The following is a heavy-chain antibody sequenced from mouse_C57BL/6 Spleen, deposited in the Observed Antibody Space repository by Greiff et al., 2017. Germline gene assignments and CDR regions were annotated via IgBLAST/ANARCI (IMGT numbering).Heavy chain of an antibody. J-gene: IGHJ2*01. Sequence: EVNLVESGGDLVKPGGSLKLSCAASGFTFSSYGMSWVRQTPDKTLEWVAIISSGGSYSYYPYRGKGRFSISRDNAKYTLFLQLSIMKSEDTTVYYCATHPTNWVHLDYWGQGTTLTVSS. V-gene: IGHV5-6*01. CDR1: GFTFSSYG. D-gene: IGHD4-1*01. CDR2: ISSGGSYS. CDR3: ATHPTNWVHLDY.